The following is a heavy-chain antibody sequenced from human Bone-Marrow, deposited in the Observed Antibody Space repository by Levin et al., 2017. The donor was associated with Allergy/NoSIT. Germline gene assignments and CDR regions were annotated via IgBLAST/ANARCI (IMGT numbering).Heavy chain of an antibody. CDR1: GFTFRDYA. Sequence: GGSLRLSCSASGFTFRDYALNWVRQAPGKGLEWVAVISYDGTKKYYAESVKGRFAISRDNSNNSISLLMNSLRPEDTAVYFCATDKEAWTTCYCYGMDGGGKGTTVTVSS. V-gene: IGHV3-30*03. D-gene: IGHD1-14*01. CDR3: ATDKEAWTTCYCYGMDG. J-gene: IGHJ6*04. CDR2: ISYDGTKK.